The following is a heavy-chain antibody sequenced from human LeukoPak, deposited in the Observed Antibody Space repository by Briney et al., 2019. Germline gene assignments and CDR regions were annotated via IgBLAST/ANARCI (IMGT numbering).Heavy chain of an antibody. Sequence: GGSLRLSCAASGFTFSTYGMSGVGQTPWKGLDWVSAISSGNAHTYSVDSVKGRFTISRDNSKNTLYLQMNRLRAEDTAVYYCAKDLESVYSLDAFDIWGQGTMVTVSS. CDR3: AKDLESVYSLDAFDI. D-gene: IGHD1-26*01. CDR1: GFTFSTYG. CDR2: ISSGNAHT. J-gene: IGHJ3*02. V-gene: IGHV3-23*01.